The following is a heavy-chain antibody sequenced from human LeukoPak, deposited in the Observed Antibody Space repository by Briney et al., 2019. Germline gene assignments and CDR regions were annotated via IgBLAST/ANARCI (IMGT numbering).Heavy chain of an antibody. J-gene: IGHJ6*02. CDR3: AALHAPPNYYYGSGSYSHYGMDV. CDR1: GFTFTSST. V-gene: IGHV1-58*02. D-gene: IGHD3-10*01. Sequence: SVKVSCKASGFTFTSSTMQWVRQARGQRLEWIGWIVVGSGNTNYAQKFQERVTITRDMSTSTAYMELSSLRSEDTAVYCCAALHAPPNYYYGSGSYSHYGMDVWGQGTTVTVSS. CDR2: IVVGSGNT.